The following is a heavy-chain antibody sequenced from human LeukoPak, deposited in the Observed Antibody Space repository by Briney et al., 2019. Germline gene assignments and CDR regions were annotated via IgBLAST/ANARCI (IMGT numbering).Heavy chain of an antibody. CDR1: GGSISSGGFY. CDR2: IYYRGST. V-gene: IGHV4-31*03. Sequence: TSETLSLTCSVSGGSISSGGFYWSWIRQHPEKGLEWSGNIYYRGSTYYNPSLRGRVTISVDTSKNQFSLKLSSVTSADTAVYYCARGSNLWFGANRHWFDPWGQGALVTVSS. D-gene: IGHD3-10*01. CDR3: ARGSNLWFGANRHWFDP. J-gene: IGHJ5*02.